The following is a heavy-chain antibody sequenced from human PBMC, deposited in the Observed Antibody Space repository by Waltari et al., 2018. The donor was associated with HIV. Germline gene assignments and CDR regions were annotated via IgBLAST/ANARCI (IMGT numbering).Heavy chain of an antibody. CDR2: IDPEDGET. Sequence: QVQLVQSGAEVKKPGASVKVSCKVSGYTLTELSMHWVRQAPGKGLEWKGGIDPEDGETNYAQKFQGRVTRTEDTSTDTAYMELRSLRSEDTAVYYCAKVGTPDTAMVNSWFDPWGQGTLVTVSA. CDR3: AKVGTPDTAMVNSWFDP. D-gene: IGHD5-18*01. J-gene: IGHJ5*02. V-gene: IGHV1-24*01. CDR1: GYTLTELS.